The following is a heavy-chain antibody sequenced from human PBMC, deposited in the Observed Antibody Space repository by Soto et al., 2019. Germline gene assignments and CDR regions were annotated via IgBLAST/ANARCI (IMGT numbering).Heavy chain of an antibody. CDR1: GFALSSYA. CDR2: ISSNGIST. V-gene: IGHV3-64D*06. CDR3: VKDEGFCSGGNCYSVARGGFDL. J-gene: IGHJ3*01. Sequence: QSGGSLRLSCSASGFALSSYAMHWVRQAPGKGLEYVSSISSNGISTYYADSVKGRFTISRDNSKNTLYIEMNSLRLDDTALYYCVKDEGFCSGGNCYSVARGGFDLWGQGTMVTVSS. D-gene: IGHD2-15*01.